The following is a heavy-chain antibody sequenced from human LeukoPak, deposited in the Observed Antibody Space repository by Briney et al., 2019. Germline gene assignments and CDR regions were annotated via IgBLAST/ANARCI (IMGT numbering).Heavy chain of an antibody. CDR2: IGFAGDT. CDR1: GFTFSSYD. CDR3: ARGNILTGYEY. D-gene: IGHD3-9*01. V-gene: IGHV3-13*04. J-gene: IGHJ4*02. Sequence: PGGSLRLSCAASGFTFSSYDMHWVRQATGTGLEWVSAIGFAGDTYYAGSVKGRFTISRENAKKSLYLQMNSLRAGDTAVYYCARGNILTGYEYWGQGTLVTVSS.